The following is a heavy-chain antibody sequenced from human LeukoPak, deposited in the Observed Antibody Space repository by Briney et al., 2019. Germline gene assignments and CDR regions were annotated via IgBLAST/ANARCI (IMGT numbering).Heavy chain of an antibody. V-gene: IGHV1-18*01. CDR3: ARGPTGPPKGTRLNSGWEY. CDR1: GYTFTSYG. Sequence: ASVKVSCKASGYTFTSYGISWVRQAPGQGLEWMGWISVYNGNTNYAQKLQDRVTMTTDTSTNTAYMELRSLRSDDTAVYYCARGPTGPPKGTRLNSGWEYWGQGTLVTVSS. CDR2: ISVYNGNT. D-gene: IGHD6-19*01. J-gene: IGHJ4*02.